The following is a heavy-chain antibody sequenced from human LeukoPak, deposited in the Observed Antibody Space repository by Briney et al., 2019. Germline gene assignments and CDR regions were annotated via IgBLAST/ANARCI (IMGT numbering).Heavy chain of an antibody. D-gene: IGHD1-26*01. V-gene: IGHV4-30-4*08. J-gene: IGHJ3*02. CDR1: GGSISSGDYY. CDR3: ARYGVGATTYGDAFDI. CDR2: IYYSGST. Sequence: SETQSLTCTVSGGSISSGDYYWSWIRQPPGKGLEWIGYIYYSGSTYYNPSLKSRVTISVDTSKNQFSLKLSSVTAADTAVYYCARYGVGATTYGDAFDIWAKGQWSPSLQ.